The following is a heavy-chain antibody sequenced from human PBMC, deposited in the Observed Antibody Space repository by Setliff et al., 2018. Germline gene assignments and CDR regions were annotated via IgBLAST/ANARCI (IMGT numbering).Heavy chain of an antibody. D-gene: IGHD4-17*01. CDR2: VIQVGNG. CDR3: VKDRVNDGVWDFDS. V-gene: IGHV3-23*01. J-gene: IGHJ4*02. Sequence: GGSLRLSCAASGFTFRDYTVAWVRQAPGKGLEWVAGVIQVGNGYYADSMKGRSVISRDNSRNSCFLQLNNLRPEDTATYYCVKDRVNDGVWDFDSWGQGIVVTAPQ. CDR1: GFTFRDYT.